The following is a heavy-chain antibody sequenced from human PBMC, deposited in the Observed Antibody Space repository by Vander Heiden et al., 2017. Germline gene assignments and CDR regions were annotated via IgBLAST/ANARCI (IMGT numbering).Heavy chain of an antibody. CDR3: TTQILEWLVYCDD. CDR2: IKSRAEGGTT. CDR1: GFTFSNAW. J-gene: IGHJ4*02. D-gene: IGHD3-3*01. Sequence: EVQLVESGGGLAKPGGSLRLSCAASGFTFSNAWLNWVRQAPGKGLEWVGRIKSRAEGGTTDDAAHVKGRFTISRDDSKHTLYLQRNRRKTEDTAVYYCTTQILEWLVYCDDWGQGTRVAVSA. V-gene: IGHV3-15*07.